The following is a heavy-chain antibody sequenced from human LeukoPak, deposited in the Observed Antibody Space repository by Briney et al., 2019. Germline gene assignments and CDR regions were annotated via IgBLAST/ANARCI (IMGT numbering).Heavy chain of an antibody. CDR3: ARGRYSSGWVD. D-gene: IGHD6-19*01. Sequence: SETLSLTCTVSGGSISSYYWSWIRQPPGKGLEWIGYIYTSGSTNYNPSLKSRVTISVDTSKNQFSLKLSSVTAADTAVYYCARGRYSSGWVDWGQGTLVTVSS. J-gene: IGHJ4*02. CDR2: IYTSGST. CDR1: GGSISSYY. V-gene: IGHV4-4*09.